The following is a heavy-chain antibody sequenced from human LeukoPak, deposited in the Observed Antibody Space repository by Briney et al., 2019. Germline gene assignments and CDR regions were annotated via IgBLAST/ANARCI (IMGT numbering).Heavy chain of an antibody. CDR3: ARDRQHYDILTGYYRSYGMDV. CDR2: ISGSGGST. V-gene: IGHV3-23*01. J-gene: IGHJ6*02. D-gene: IGHD3-9*01. CDR1: GFTFSSYA. Sequence: GGSLRLSCAASGFTFSSYAMSWVRQAPGKGLEWVSVISGSGGSTFYADSVKGRFTISRDNSKNTLYLQMNSLRAEDTALYYCARDRQHYDILTGYYRSYGMDVWGQGTTVTVSS.